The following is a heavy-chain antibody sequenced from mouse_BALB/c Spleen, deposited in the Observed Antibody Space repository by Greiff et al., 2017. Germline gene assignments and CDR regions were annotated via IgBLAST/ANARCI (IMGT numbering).Heavy chain of an antibody. CDR2: ISSGGST. V-gene: IGHV5-6-5*01. D-gene: IGHD2-3*01. J-gene: IGHJ1*01. CDR3: ARDDGYPYWYFDV. Sequence: EVKLVESGGGLVKPGGSLKLSCAASGFTFSSYAMSWVRQTPEKRLEWVASISSGGSTYYPDSVKGRFTISRDNARNILYLQMSSLRSEDTAMYYCARDDGYPYWYFDVWGAGTTVTVSS. CDR1: GFTFSSYA.